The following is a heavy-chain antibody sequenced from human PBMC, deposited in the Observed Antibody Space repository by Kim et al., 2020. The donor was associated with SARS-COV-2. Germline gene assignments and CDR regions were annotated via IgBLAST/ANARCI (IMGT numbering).Heavy chain of an antibody. Sequence: GGSLRLSCEASGFTFSNYWMNWVRQAPGKLLEWVAFIFIVGIEEFYVDSVEGRFTISRDNAKNSLYLQMKSLRAEDTAVYYCLRGRGFTSESYYSGMDVWAKGPRSPSP. V-gene: IGHV3-7*05. CDR3: LRGRGFTSESYYSGMDV. CDR1: GFTFSNYW. J-gene: IGHJ6*02. D-gene: IGHD3-10*01. CDR2: IFIVGIEE.